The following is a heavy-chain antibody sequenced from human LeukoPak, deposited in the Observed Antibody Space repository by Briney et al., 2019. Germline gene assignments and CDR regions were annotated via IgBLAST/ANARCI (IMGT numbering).Heavy chain of an antibody. Sequence: GGSLRLSCAASGFTFSTYWMHWVRQAPGKGLVWVSRINGDGSSTTYADSVKGRFTISRDNAKNTLYLQMNGLRAEDTAVYYCARGIGHGMDVWGQGTTVTVSS. D-gene: IGHD2-21*01. CDR1: GFTFSTYW. V-gene: IGHV3-74*01. J-gene: IGHJ6*02. CDR2: INGDGSST. CDR3: ARGIGHGMDV.